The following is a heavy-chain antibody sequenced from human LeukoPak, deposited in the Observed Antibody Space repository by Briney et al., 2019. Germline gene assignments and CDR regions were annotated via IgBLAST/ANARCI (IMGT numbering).Heavy chain of an antibody. CDR2: ISDDGNNK. CDR1: GFNFRIYA. J-gene: IGHJ3*02. CDR3: ARDQDGYDILPGGAFDI. Sequence: GGSLRLSCAASGFNFRIYAMHWVRQAPGKGLEWVAVISDDGNNKYYADSVKGRFAISRDNSRNTFYLQMDSLRAEDTAVYYCARDQDGYDILPGGAFDIWGQGTMVTVSS. V-gene: IGHV3-30*09. D-gene: IGHD3-9*01.